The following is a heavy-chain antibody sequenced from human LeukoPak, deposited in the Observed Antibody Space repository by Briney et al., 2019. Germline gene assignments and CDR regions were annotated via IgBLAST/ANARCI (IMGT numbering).Heavy chain of an antibody. J-gene: IGHJ6*02. CDR2: IYHSGST. V-gene: IGHV4-30-2*01. Sequence: PSETLSLTCAVYGGSFSGYYWSWIRQPPGKGLEWIGYIYHSGSTYYNPSLKSRVTISVDRSKNQFSLKLSSVTAADTAVYYCARFGGYYYGSGSYPYYYYGMDVWGQGTTVTVSS. CDR3: ARFGGYYYGSGSYPYYYYGMDV. CDR1: GGSFSGYY. D-gene: IGHD3-10*01.